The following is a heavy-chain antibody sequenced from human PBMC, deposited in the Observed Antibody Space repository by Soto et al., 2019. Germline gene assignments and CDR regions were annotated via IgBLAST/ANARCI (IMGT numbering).Heavy chain of an antibody. CDR1: GFTFSTFA. CDR3: AKTEQWLIAYFDY. Sequence: EVQLLESGGGLVQPGGSLRLSCAASGFTFSTFAMSWVRQAPGKGPEWVSGMSGSGTSTYYADSVKGRFTISRDNSKNTLYLQMNRLRAEDAAVYYCAKTEQWLIAYFDYWGQGTLVTVSS. V-gene: IGHV3-23*01. J-gene: IGHJ4*02. CDR2: MSGSGTST. D-gene: IGHD6-19*01.